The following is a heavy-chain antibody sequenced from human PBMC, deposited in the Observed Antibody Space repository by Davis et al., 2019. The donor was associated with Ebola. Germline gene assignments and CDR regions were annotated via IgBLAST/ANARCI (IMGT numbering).Heavy chain of an antibody. CDR1: GFTFSSYS. CDR2: ISSSSSYI. D-gene: IGHD2-15*01. J-gene: IGHJ4*02. CDR3: ARGFVMVAPGY. V-gene: IGHV3-21*01. Sequence: GESLKISCAASGFTFSSYSMNWVRQAPGKGLEWASSISSSSSYIYYADSVKGRFTISRDNAKNSLYLQMNSLRAEDTAVYYCARGFVMVAPGYWGQGTLVTVSS.